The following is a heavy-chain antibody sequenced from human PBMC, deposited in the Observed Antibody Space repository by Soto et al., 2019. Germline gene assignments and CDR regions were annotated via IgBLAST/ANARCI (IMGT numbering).Heavy chain of an antibody. D-gene: IGHD2-15*01. CDR2: IRSKTYGGTA. Sequence: GGSLRLSCTASAFSFGDYATNWFRQAPGKGLEWIGIIRSKTYGGTAEYAASVKGRFIISRDDSKSLTYLQINSLETEDTAVYYCARRNCIGATCYSSGNWFDPWGQGTLVTVSS. J-gene: IGHJ5*02. V-gene: IGHV3-49*03. CDR3: ARRNCIGATCYSSGNWFDP. CDR1: AFSFGDYA.